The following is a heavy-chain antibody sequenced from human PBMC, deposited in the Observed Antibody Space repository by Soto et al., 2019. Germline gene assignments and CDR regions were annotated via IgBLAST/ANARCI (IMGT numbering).Heavy chain of an antibody. J-gene: IGHJ4*02. CDR2: ISGSGGST. V-gene: IGHV3-23*01. Sequence: GGSLRLSWAASGFNFSNYAISWVRKDTGKGLEWVSAISGSGGSTYYADSVKGRFTISRDNSKNTLYLQMNSLRAEDTAVYYCASENSSGWSALFDYWGQGTLVTVSS. CDR3: ASENSSGWSALFDY. CDR1: GFNFSNYA. D-gene: IGHD6-19*01.